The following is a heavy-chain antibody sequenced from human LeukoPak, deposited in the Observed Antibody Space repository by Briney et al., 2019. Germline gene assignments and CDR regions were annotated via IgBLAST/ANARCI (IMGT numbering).Heavy chain of an antibody. V-gene: IGHV1-69*06. Sequence: GASVKVSCKASGGTFSSYAISWVRQAPGQGPEWMGGINPFFGTANYAQKFQGRLTTTADKSTSTAYMELSSLRSEDSAVYYCAREKPRGYSYGSPFDYWDQGTLVTVSS. CDR2: INPFFGTA. CDR1: GGTFSSYA. J-gene: IGHJ4*02. D-gene: IGHD5-18*01. CDR3: AREKPRGYSYGSPFDY.